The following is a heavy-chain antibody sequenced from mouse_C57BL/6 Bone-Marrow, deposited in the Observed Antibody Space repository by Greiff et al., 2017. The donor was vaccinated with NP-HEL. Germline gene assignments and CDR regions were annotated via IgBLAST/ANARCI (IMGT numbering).Heavy chain of an antibody. J-gene: IGHJ1*03. V-gene: IGHV1-47*01. CDR2: FHPYNDDT. D-gene: IGHD2-5*01. CDR3: ARSEGYSNLWYFDV. CDR1: GYTFTTYP. Sequence: QVQLKESGAELVKPGASVKMSCKASGYTFTTYPIEWMKQNHGKSLEWIGNFHPYNDDTKYNEKFKGKATLTVEKSSSTVYLELSRLTSDDSAVYYCARSEGYSNLWYFDVWGTGTTVTVSS.